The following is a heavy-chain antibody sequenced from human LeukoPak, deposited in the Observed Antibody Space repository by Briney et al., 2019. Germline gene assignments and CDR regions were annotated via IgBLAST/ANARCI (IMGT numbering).Heavy chain of an antibody. CDR1: GFTFSSYA. CDR3: AKGYYYDSSGLFDY. CDR2: ISGSGGST. D-gene: IGHD3-22*01. V-gene: IGHV3-23*01. J-gene: IGHJ4*02. Sequence: QAGGSLSLSCAASGFTFSSYAMSWVRQAPGKGLEWVSAISGSGGSTYYADSVKGRFTISRDNSKNTLYLQMNSLRAEDTAVYYCAKGYYYDSSGLFDYWGQGTLVTVSS.